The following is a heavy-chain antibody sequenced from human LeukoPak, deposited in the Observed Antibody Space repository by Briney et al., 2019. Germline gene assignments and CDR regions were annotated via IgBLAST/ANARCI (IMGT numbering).Heavy chain of an antibody. CDR2: IYYSGST. CDR1: GGSISSSSYY. J-gene: IGHJ4*02. D-gene: IGHD6-13*01. V-gene: IGHV4-39*01. Sequence: SETLSLTCTVSGGSISSSSYYWGGIRQPPGKGLEWIGSIYYSGSTYYNPSLKSRVTISVDTSKNQFSLKLSSVTAADTAVYYCARPGIAAAGTALDYWGQGTLVTVSS. CDR3: ARPGIAAAGTALDY.